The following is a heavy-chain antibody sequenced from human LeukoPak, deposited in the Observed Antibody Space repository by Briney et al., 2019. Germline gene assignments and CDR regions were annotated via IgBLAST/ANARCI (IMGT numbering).Heavy chain of an antibody. V-gene: IGHV1-2*02. Sequence: GASVKVSCKASGYTFSTYGISWVRQAPGQGLEWMGWINPNSGGTNYAQKFQGRVTMTRDTSISTAYMELSRLRSDDTAVYYCASGRKWIQLSGTRGYYYYYMDVWGKGTTVTISS. D-gene: IGHD5-18*01. J-gene: IGHJ6*03. CDR1: GYTFSTYG. CDR2: INPNSGGT. CDR3: ASGRKWIQLSGTRGYYYYYMDV.